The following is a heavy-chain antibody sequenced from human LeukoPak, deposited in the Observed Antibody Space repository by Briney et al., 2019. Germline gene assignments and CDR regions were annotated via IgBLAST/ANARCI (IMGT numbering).Heavy chain of an antibody. CDR2: IDYSGST. J-gene: IGHJ5*02. CDR1: GGSISSYY. V-gene: IGHV4-59*01. Sequence: SETLSLTCTVSGGSISSYYWSWIRQPPGKGLEWIGYIDYSGSTNYNPSLKSRVTISADTSKNQFSLKLSSVTAADTAVYYCARDRGYCSGGSCYRWFDPWGQGTLVTVSS. CDR3: ARDRGYCSGGSCYRWFDP. D-gene: IGHD2-15*01.